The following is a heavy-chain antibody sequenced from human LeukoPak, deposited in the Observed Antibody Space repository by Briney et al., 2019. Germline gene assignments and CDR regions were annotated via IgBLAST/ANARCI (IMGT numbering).Heavy chain of an antibody. CDR3: ARVVSGSFLPSASYNWFDP. J-gene: IGHJ5*02. Sequence: GGSLRLSCAASGFTFSSYSMNWVRQAPGKGLEWVSSISSSSSYIYYADSVKGRFTISRDNAKNSLYLQMNSLRAEDTAVYYRARVVSGSFLPSASYNWFDPWGQGTLVTVSS. CDR1: GFTFSSYS. CDR2: ISSSSSYI. V-gene: IGHV3-21*01. D-gene: IGHD1-26*01.